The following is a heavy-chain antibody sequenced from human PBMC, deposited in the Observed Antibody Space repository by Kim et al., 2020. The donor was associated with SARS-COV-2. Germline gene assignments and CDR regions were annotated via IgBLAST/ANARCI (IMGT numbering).Heavy chain of an antibody. V-gene: IGHV3-30*18. J-gene: IGHJ6*02. CDR2: ISYDGEAK. CDR3: AKDRSYQLPPGYESYGMGV. D-gene: IGHD2-2*01. Sequence: GGSLRLSCAGSGFTVTDTFTSFAMHWVRQAPGKGLEWVAVISYDGEAKKYADSVKGRITISRDDSKTTVYLQMNSLTPEDTAVYYCAKDRSYQLPPGYESYGMGVWGQGTTVIVSS. CDR1: GFTVTDTFTSFA.